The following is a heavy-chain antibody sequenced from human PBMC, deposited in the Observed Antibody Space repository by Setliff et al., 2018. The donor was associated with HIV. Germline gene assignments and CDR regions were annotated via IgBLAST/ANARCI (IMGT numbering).Heavy chain of an antibody. V-gene: IGHV1-8*02. CDR2: MMPSSGNT. D-gene: IGHD3-10*01. Sequence: SVKVSCKASGYTFTSYDINWVRQATGQGLEWMGWMMPSSGNTGYAQKFQGRLTMTRNTSISTAYMELSGLISEDAAVYYCASGKGVRGVIITGGLDVWGKGTTVTVSS. CDR3: ASGKGVRGVIITGGLDV. J-gene: IGHJ6*04. CDR1: GYTFTSYD.